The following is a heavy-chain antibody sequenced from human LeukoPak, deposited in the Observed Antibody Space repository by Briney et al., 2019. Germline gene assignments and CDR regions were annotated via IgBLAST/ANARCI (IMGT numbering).Heavy chain of an antibody. CDR3: ARQDSSSPFDP. J-gene: IGHJ5*02. Sequence: SETLSLTCAVYGASFSGYSWSWIRQPPGKGLEWIGEINHSGGTNYNPSLKSRVTISVDTSKNQFSLKLSSVTAADTAVYYCARQDSSSPFDPWGQGTLVTVSS. V-gene: IGHV4-34*01. CDR2: INHSGGT. CDR1: GASFSGYS. D-gene: IGHD6-13*01.